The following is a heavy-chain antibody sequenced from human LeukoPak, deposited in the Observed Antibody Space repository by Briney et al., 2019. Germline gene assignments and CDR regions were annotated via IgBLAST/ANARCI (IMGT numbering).Heavy chain of an antibody. Sequence: PGGSLRLSCAASGFTFSSYAMSWVRQAPGKGLEWVSAISGSGGSTYYADSVKGRFTISRDNSKNTLYLQMNSLRDEDTAVYYCARDWADLPRYSYIDYWGQGTLVTVSS. CDR1: GFTFSSYA. CDR2: ISGSGGST. J-gene: IGHJ4*02. V-gene: IGHV3-23*01. CDR3: ARDWADLPRYSYIDY. D-gene: IGHD5-18*01.